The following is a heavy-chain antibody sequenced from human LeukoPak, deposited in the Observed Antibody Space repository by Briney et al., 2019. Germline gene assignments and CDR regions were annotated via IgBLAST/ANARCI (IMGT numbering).Heavy chain of an antibody. V-gene: IGHV3-48*01. D-gene: IGHD5-18*01. CDR3: ARARGYSYGYSDY. J-gene: IGHJ4*02. CDR2: ISSSSSVI. CDR1: GFTFISYS. Sequence: PGGSLSLSCAASGFTFISYSMNWVRQAPGKGLECLSYISSSSSVIDYADSVKGRFTISRDNAKNSLYLQMNSLRAEDTAVYCCARARGYSYGYSDYWGQGGLVTVSS.